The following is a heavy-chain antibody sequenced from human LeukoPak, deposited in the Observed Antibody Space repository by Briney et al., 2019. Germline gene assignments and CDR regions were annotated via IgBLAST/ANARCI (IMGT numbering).Heavy chain of an antibody. CDR3: TRSVWSGYAKVDY. CDR2: IYHSGST. Sequence: PSETLSLTCAVSGYSISSGYYWGWIRQPPGKGLEWIGSIYHSGSTYYNSSLKSRVILSIDTSENQFSLKLSSVTAADTAVYYCTRSVWSGYAKVDYWGQGTLVTVSS. J-gene: IGHJ4*02. V-gene: IGHV4-38-2*01. D-gene: IGHD3-3*01. CDR1: GYSISSGYY.